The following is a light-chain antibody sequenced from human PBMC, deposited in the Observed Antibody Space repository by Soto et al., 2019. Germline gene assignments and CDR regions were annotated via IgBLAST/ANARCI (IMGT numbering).Light chain of an antibody. CDR1: SSDVGGYNY. CDR2: DVS. V-gene: IGLV2-14*04. J-gene: IGLJ1*01. CDR3: SSYTSRGIYV. Sequence: SPGQSIAISCIGSSSDVGGYNYVSWHQQHPGKAPKVVIYDVSNRPSGVSDRFSGSKSGNTASLTISGLQAEDEADYYCSSYTSRGIYVLGTGTKVTV.